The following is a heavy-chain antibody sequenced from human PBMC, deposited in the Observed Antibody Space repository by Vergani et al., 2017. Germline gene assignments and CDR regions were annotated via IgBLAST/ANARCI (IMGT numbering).Heavy chain of an antibody. CDR3: ARGTRYYGSGSYVGMDV. J-gene: IGHJ6*02. Sequence: EVQLVESGGGVVRPGGSLRLSCAASGFTFDDYGMSWVRQAPGKGLEWVSGINWNGGSTGYADSVKGRFTISSDNAKNSLYLQMNSLRAEDTALYHCARGTRYYGSGSYVGMDVWGQGTTVTVSS. CDR1: GFTFDDYG. D-gene: IGHD3-10*01. V-gene: IGHV3-20*01. CDR2: INWNGGST.